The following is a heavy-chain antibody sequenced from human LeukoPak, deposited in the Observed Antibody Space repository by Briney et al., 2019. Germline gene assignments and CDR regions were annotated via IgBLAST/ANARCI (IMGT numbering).Heavy chain of an antibody. J-gene: IGHJ4*02. V-gene: IGHV4-59*01. Sequence: PSETLSLTCTVSGGSISSYYWSWIRQPPGKGLEWIGYTYYSGSTNYNPSLKSRVTISVDTSKNQFSLKLSSVTAADTAVYYCARVSAGLVPAADYWGQGTLVTVSS. CDR3: ARVSAGLVPAADY. CDR1: GGSISSYY. CDR2: TYYSGST. D-gene: IGHD2-2*01.